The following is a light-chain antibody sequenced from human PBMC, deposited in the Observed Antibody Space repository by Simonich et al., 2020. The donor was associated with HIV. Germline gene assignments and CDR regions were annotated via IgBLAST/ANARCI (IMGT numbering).Light chain of an antibody. CDR3: QQYYSIPYT. CDR2: AAS. V-gene: IGKV1-NL1*01. CDR1: QGISNS. J-gene: IGKJ2*01. Sequence: DIQMTQSPSSLSASVGDRVTITCRASQGISNSLAWYQQKPAKAPKLLLYAASRLESGVPSRFSGSGSGTDYTLTISSLQPEDFATYYCQQYYSIPYTFGLGTRLEIK.